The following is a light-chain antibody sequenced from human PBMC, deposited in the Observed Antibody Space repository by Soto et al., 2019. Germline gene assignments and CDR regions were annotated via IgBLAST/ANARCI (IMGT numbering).Light chain of an antibody. CDR1: QNVDGY. V-gene: IGKV3-11*01. J-gene: IGKJ5*01. Sequence: EIELTQSPATLSLSPGERATLSCRASQNVDGYLAWYQQKPGQAPRLLIYDASNRAPGIPARFSGSGSGTDFTLTISSLEPEDFAVYYCQQRKNWPPITFGQGTRLEIK. CDR2: DAS. CDR3: QQRKNWPPIT.